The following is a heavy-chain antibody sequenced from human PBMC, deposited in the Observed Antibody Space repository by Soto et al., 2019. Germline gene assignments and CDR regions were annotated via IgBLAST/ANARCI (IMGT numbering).Heavy chain of an antibody. D-gene: IGHD4-17*01. CDR2: IRSKAKSYAT. J-gene: IGHJ4*02. Sequence: EEQLVESGGGLVQPGGSLKLACAASGFSFNDSTIHWVRQASGRGLEWLGRIRSKAKSYATAYAASVRCRFSSSSDDSKNTAYLLLKSLKPEDSAMSYCSRHTGDCGDYLSAFDHWGQGTLVSVSS. CDR1: GFSFNDST. CDR3: SRHTGDCGDYLSAFDH. V-gene: IGHV3-73*01.